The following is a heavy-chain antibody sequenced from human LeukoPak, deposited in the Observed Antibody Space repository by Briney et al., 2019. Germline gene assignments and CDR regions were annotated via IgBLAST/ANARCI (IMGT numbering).Heavy chain of an antibody. CDR2: IKQDGSEK. CDR3: ARDEYVLYYDSSGYPDLFDY. V-gene: IGHV3-7*01. J-gene: IGHJ4*02. Sequence: GGSLRLSCAASGFTFSSNGMSWVRQAPGKGLEWVANIKQDGSEKYYVDSVKGRFTISRDNAKNSLYLQMNSLRAEDTAVYYCARDEYVLYYDSSGYPDLFDYWGQGTLVTVSS. CDR1: GFTFSSNG. D-gene: IGHD3-22*01.